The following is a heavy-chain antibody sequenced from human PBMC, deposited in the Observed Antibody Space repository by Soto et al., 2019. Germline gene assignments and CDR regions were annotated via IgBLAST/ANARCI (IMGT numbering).Heavy chain of an antibody. V-gene: IGHV3-48*01. D-gene: IGHD3-9*01. Sequence: GGSLRLSCAASGFTFSSYSMNWVRQAPGKGLEWVSYISSSSSTIYYADSVKGRFTISRDNAKNSLYLQMNSLRAEDTAVYYCAKGNWFHAFDIWGQGTMVTVSS. CDR1: GFTFSSYS. CDR3: AKGNWFHAFDI. CDR2: ISSSSSTI. J-gene: IGHJ3*02.